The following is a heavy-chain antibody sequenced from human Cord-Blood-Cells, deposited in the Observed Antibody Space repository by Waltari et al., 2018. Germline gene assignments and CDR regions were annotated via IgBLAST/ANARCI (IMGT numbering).Heavy chain of an antibody. CDR2: IIPIFGTA. D-gene: IGHD1-7*01. V-gene: IGHV1-69*01. CDR1: GGTFSSYA. Sequence: QVQLVQSGAEVKKPGSSVTVSGQASGGTFSSYAISWVRQAPGQGLEWMGGIIPIFGTANYAQKFQGRVTITADESTSTAYMELSSLRSEDTAVYYCARGRGLELAYYFDYWGQGTLVTVSS. CDR3: ARGRGLELAYYFDY. J-gene: IGHJ4*02.